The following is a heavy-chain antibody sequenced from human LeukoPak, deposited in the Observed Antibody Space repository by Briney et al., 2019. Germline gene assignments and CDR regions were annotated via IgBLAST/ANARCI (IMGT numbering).Heavy chain of an antibody. V-gene: IGHV3-23*01. CDR2: ISGSGGFT. J-gene: IGHJ4*02. Sequence: GGSLRLSCAASGFTFSRHAMSWVRQAPGKGLEWVSGISGSGGFTYYADSVKGRFTISRDNFKNTLYLQMNSLRAEDTAVYYCATAYYYDSRGYDPLDYWGQGTLVTVSS. D-gene: IGHD3-22*01. CDR3: ATAYYYDSRGYDPLDY. CDR1: GFTFSRHA.